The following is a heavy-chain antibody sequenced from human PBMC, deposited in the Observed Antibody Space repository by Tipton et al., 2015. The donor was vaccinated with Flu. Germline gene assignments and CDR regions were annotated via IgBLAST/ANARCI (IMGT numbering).Heavy chain of an antibody. CDR2: VYANGSP. J-gene: IGHJ4*02. V-gene: IGHV4-4*07. D-gene: IGHD3-10*02. CDR1: GDSISSFY. Sequence: PGLVKPSETLSLTCTVSGDSISSFYWSWIRQSAGKGLELIGRVYANGSPSYSSSLKRRVTMSMDTSKNQFSLKLKSVTAADTAVYYCARLSYYDVDLKNFYFDYWGQGALVTVSS. CDR3: ARLSYYDVDLKNFYFDY.